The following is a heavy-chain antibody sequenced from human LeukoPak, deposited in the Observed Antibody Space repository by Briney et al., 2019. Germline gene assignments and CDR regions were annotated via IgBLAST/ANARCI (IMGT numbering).Heavy chain of an antibody. CDR1: GGSFSGYY. V-gene: IGHV4-34*01. CDR2: INHSGST. D-gene: IGHD6-19*01. CDR3: ARLVAGNMMDV. J-gene: IGHJ6*04. Sequence: PSETLSLTCAVYGGSFSGYYWSWIRQPPGKGLEWIGEINHSGSTNYNPSLKSRVTISVDTSKNQFSLKLSSVTAADTAVYYCARLVAGNMMDVWGKGTTVTVSS.